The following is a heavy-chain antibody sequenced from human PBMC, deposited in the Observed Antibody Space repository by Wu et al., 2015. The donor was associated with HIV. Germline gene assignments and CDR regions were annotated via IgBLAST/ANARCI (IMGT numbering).Heavy chain of an antibody. CDR3: ARVFFRGGYESENWFDP. D-gene: IGHD5-12*01. Sequence: QVQLVQSGAEVKKPGSSVKVSCKASGGTFSSYAISWVRQAPGQGLEWMGRIIPIFGTANYAQKFQGRVTITADESTSTAYMELSSLRSEDTAVYYCARVFFRGGYESENWFDPWAREPWSPSPQ. CDR2: IIPIFGTA. CDR1: GGTFSSYA. V-gene: IGHV1-69*13. J-gene: IGHJ5*02.